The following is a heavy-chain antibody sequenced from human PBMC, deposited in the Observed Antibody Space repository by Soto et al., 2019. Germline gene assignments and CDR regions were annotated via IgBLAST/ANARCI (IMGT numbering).Heavy chain of an antibody. J-gene: IGHJ3*02. CDR1: GFSLSTSGVG. CDR2: IYWDDDK. V-gene: IGHV2-5*02. CDR3: AHTSAWGCSGGSCYINAFDI. Sequence: SCPTLVNPTQTLTLTCTFSGFSLSTSGVGVGWTRQPPGKALEWLALIYWDDDKRYSPSLKNRLTITKDTSKNQVVLTMTNMDPVDTATYYCAHTSAWGCSGGSCYINAFDIWGQGTMVTVSS. D-gene: IGHD2-15*01.